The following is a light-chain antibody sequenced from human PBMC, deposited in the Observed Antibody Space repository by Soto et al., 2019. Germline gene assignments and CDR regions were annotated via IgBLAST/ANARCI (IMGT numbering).Light chain of an antibody. Sequence: QSALTQPASVSGSPGQSITVSCTGTTSDVGGYNSVSWYQQHPGKVPKLMIYDVSNRPSGVSNRFSGSKSGNTASLTISGLPAEDEAYYYCSSYTSSSPLVFGTGTKLTVL. J-gene: IGLJ1*01. V-gene: IGLV2-14*01. CDR2: DVS. CDR1: TSDVGGYNS. CDR3: SSYTSSSPLV.